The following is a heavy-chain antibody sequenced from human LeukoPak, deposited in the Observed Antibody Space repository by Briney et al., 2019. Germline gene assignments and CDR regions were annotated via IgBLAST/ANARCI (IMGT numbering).Heavy chain of an antibody. Sequence: PGGSLRLSCAAPGFTFCNYAMNWVRQAPGKGLELVSGISASGGNTYYADSVKGRLTISRDNSKNTLYLQMHSLRAEDTAVYYCAKEYGDYGPDWFDPWGQGNLVTVSS. J-gene: IGHJ5*02. CDR2: ISASGGNT. CDR3: AKEYGDYGPDWFDP. CDR1: GFTFCNYA. V-gene: IGHV3-23*01. D-gene: IGHD4-17*01.